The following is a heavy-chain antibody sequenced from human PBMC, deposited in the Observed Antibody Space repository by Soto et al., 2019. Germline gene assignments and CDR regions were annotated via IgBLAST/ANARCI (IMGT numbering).Heavy chain of an antibody. CDR2: INSDGSST. D-gene: IGHD3-16*02. CDR3: VRELDDYIWGSYPDDAFDI. Sequence: GGSLRLSCAASGFTFSSYWMHWVRQAPGKGLVWVSRINSDGSSTSYADSVKGRFTISRDNAKNTLYLQMNSLRAEDTAVYYCVRELDDYIWGSYPDDAFDIWGQGTMVTVSS. CDR1: GFTFSSYW. J-gene: IGHJ3*02. V-gene: IGHV3-74*01.